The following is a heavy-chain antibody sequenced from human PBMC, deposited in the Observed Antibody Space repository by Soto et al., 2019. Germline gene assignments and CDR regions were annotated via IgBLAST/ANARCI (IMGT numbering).Heavy chain of an antibody. Sequence: GGSLRLSCAASGFTFSSYAMHWVRQAPGKGLEWVAVISYDGSNKYYADSVKGRFTISRDNSKNTLYLQMNGLRAEDTAVYYCARDLIQLERSYYYYYGMDVWGQGTTVTVSS. CDR2: ISYDGSNK. V-gene: IGHV3-30-3*01. J-gene: IGHJ6*02. D-gene: IGHD1-1*01. CDR1: GFTFSSYA. CDR3: ARDLIQLERSYYYYYGMDV.